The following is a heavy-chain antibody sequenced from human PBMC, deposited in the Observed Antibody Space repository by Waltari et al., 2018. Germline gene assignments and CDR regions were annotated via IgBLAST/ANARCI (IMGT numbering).Heavy chain of an antibody. D-gene: IGHD6-13*01. CDR2: IYSSGST. CDR3: ARDSRSSWPQGGFDP. J-gene: IGHJ5*02. V-gene: IGHV4-4*07. CDR1: GASISGYF. Sequence: QVQLQESGPGLVKPAETLSLSCTVSGASISGYFWNWIRQPAGKGLEWIGRIYSSGSTNYHPTLESRVTMSLDTSKNQFSLSLRSVTAADTAVYYCARDSRSSWPQGGFDPWGQGTLVTVSS.